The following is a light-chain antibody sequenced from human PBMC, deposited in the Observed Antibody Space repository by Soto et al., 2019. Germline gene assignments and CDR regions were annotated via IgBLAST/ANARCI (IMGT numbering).Light chain of an antibody. CDR3: QQYGNIPLT. CDR1: QSVSNSY. V-gene: IGKV3-20*01. J-gene: IGKJ4*01. Sequence: EIVLTQSPGTLSLSPGERATLSCRASQSVSNSYLAWYQQKPGRAPRLLIYGASNRATGIPDRFSGSGSGTDFTLTISRLEPEDFAVYFCQQYGNIPLTFGGGTKVEIK. CDR2: GAS.